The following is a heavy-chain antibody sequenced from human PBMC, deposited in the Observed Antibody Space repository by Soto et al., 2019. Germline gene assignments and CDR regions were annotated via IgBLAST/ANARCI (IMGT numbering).Heavy chain of an antibody. Sequence: AETLSLTCTVSGGSISSHYWSWIRQPPGKGLEWIGYIYYSGSTNYNPSLKSRVTISVDTSKNQFSLKLSSVTAADTAVYYCARDLAAAGIRFDPWGQGTLVNVPS. CDR3: ARDLAAAGIRFDP. V-gene: IGHV4-59*11. J-gene: IGHJ5*02. CDR2: IYYSGST. CDR1: GGSISSHY. D-gene: IGHD6-13*01.